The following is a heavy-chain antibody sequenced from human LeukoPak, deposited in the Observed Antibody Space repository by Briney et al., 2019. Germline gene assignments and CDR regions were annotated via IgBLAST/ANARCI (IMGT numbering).Heavy chain of an antibody. CDR1: GFTFSSFA. D-gene: IGHD2-2*01. J-gene: IGHJ3*02. CDR2: ISDTDDST. V-gene: IGHV3-23*01. CDR3: AKGPIPCSSTSCPRSAFDI. Sequence: GGSLRLSCAASGFTFSSFAMNWVRQAPGKGLEWVSSISDTDDSTYDADSVKGRFSISRDNSKNTLYLQMNSLRAEDTAMYYCAKGPIPCSSTSCPRSAFDIWGQGTMVTVSS.